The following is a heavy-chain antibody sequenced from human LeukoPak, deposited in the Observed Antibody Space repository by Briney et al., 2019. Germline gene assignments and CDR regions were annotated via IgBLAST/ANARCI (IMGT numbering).Heavy chain of an antibody. CDR2: ISYDGSNK. Sequence: GGSLRLSCAASGFTFSSYAMHWVRQAPGKGLEWVAVISYDGSNKYYADSVKGRFTISRDNSKNTLYLQMNSLRAEDTAVYYCARAPTTVVTQVSYFDYWGQGTLVTVSS. J-gene: IGHJ4*02. CDR3: ARAPTTVVTQVSYFDY. CDR1: GFTFSSYA. D-gene: IGHD4-23*01. V-gene: IGHV3-30-3*01.